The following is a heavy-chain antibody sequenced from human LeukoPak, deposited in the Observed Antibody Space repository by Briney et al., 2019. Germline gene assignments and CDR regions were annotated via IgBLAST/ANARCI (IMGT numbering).Heavy chain of an antibody. J-gene: IGHJ5*02. CDR2: INHSGST. D-gene: IGHD3-10*01. V-gene: IGHV4-34*01. CDR3: VRAYGSWFDP. CDR1: GGSFSGYY. Sequence: PSETLSLTCADYGGSFSGYYWSWIRQPPGKGLEWIGEINHSGSTNYNPSLKSRVTISIDTSKNQFSLKLRFVTAADTAVYYCVRAYGSWFDPWGQGNLVTVSS.